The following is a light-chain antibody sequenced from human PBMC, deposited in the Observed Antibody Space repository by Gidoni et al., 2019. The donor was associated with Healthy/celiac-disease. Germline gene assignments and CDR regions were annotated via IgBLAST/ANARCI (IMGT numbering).Light chain of an antibody. CDR1: SSDVCGYNY. Sequence: QSALTQPSSVPGPPGQSITISCTGTSSDVCGYNYVSWYQQHPGKAPKLMIYDVSNRPSGVSNRFSGSKSGNTASLTISGLQAEDEADYYCSSYTSSSTWVFGGGTKLTVL. V-gene: IGLV2-14*03. J-gene: IGLJ3*02. CDR2: DVS. CDR3: SSYTSSSTWV.